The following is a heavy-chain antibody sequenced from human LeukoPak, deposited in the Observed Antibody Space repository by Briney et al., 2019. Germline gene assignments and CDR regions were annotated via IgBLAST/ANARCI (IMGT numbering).Heavy chain of an antibody. J-gene: IGHJ4*02. CDR1: GYTFTSYG. CDR2: ISAYNGNT. Sequence: ASVKVSCKASGYTFTSYGISWVRQAPGQGLEWMGWISAYNGNTNYAQKLQSRVTMTTDTSTSTAYMELRSLRSDDTAVYYCARNYNNYDILTGYYDYWGQGTLVTVSS. D-gene: IGHD3-9*01. V-gene: IGHV1-18*01. CDR3: ARNYNNYDILTGYYDY.